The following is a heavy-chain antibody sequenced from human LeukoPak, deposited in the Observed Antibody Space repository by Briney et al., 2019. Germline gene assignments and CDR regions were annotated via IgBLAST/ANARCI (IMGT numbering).Heavy chain of an antibody. D-gene: IGHD1-14*01. CDR3: ARQPGGTAAFDI. Sequence: ASETLSLTCTVSGGSINLYYGSWVRQPPGKGLEWIGYISYTGGETNYNPSLKSRLTISLDTSKNQFSLMLTSVTAADTAVYYCARQPGGTAAFDIWAQGTMVTVSS. J-gene: IGHJ3*02. CDR2: ISYTGGET. CDR1: GGSINLYY. V-gene: IGHV4-59*08.